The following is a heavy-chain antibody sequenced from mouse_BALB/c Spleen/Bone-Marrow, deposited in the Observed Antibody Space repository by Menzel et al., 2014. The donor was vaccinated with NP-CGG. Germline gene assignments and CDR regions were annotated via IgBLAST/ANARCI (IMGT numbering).Heavy chain of an antibody. D-gene: IGHD1-1*01. CDR1: GYTFTNFW. CDR2: VYPGSDTA. J-gene: IGHJ3*01. CDR3: TRSLYYYPAY. V-gene: IGHV1S22*01. Sequence: LKESGSELVRPGASVKLSCKASGYTFTNFWMHWVRQRPEQGLEWIGNVYPGSDTANYDEKFKSKATLTVDTSSSTAYMQLSSLTSEDSAVYYCTRSLYYYPAYWGQGTLVTVST.